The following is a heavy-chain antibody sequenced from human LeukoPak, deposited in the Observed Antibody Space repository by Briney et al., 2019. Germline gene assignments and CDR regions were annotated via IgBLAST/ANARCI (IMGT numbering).Heavy chain of an antibody. Sequence: ASVKVSCKASGYTFTAYYMHWVRQAPGQGLEWMGRINPNTGGTNYAQRFQGRVTMTRDTSISTAYMELNRLTSDDTAVYYCARQLPPYAFDIWGQGTVVTVSS. J-gene: IGHJ3*02. CDR3: ARQLPPYAFDI. D-gene: IGHD1-26*01. V-gene: IGHV1-2*06. CDR1: GYTFTAYY. CDR2: INPNTGGT.